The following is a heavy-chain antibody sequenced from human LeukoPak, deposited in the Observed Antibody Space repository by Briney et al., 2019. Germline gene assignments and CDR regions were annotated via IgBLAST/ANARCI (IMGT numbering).Heavy chain of an antibody. CDR2: IIPIVGTA. V-gene: IGHV1-69*06. CDR3: ARDRFKSGSFNFDY. CDR1: GGTFSSYA. J-gene: IGHJ4*02. Sequence: GASVKVSCKASGGTFSSYAISWVRQAPGQGLEWTGGIIPIVGTANYAQKFQGGVTITADKSTSTAYMELSSLRSEDTAVYYCARDRFKSGSFNFDYWGQGTLVTVSS. D-gene: IGHD1-26*01.